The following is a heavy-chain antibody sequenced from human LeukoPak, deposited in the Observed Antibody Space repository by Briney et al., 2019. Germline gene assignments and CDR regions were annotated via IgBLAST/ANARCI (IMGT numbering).Heavy chain of an antibody. CDR3: ARDSPGYYDSSGYLYYFDY. V-gene: IGHV3-21*01. CDR1: GFTFSSYS. CDR2: ISSSSSYI. J-gene: IGHJ4*02. D-gene: IGHD3-22*01. Sequence: PGGSLRLSCAASGFTFSSYSMNWVRQAPGKGLEWVSSISSSSSYIYYADSVKGRFTISRDNAKNSLYLQMNSLRAEDTAVYYCARDSPGYYDSSGYLYYFDYWGQRTLVTVSS.